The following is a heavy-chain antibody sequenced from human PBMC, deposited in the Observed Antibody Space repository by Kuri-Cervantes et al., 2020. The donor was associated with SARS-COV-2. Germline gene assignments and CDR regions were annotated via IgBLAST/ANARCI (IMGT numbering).Heavy chain of an antibody. V-gene: IGHV3-21*01. CDR1: GFIFGAYS. J-gene: IGHJ4*02. Sequence: GESLKISCVTSGFIFGAYSMTWVRQAPGRGLEWVSSISSNYNYLYYTDSVKGRFTISRDNPRNSLYLQMNSLRAEDTAVYYCARDWDDYGDYGFDYWGQGTLVTVSS. D-gene: IGHD4-17*01. CDR2: ISSNYNYL. CDR3: ARDWDDYGDYGFDY.